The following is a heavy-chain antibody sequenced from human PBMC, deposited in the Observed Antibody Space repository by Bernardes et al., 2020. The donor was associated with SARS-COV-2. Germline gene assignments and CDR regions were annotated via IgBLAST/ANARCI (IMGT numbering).Heavy chain of an antibody. CDR3: ARTGLGIVPVPPPHAFDI. CDR1: GGSISSGTYY. V-gene: IGHV4-61*02. Sequence: SETLSLTCTVSGGSISSGTYYWSWIRQPAGKGLEWIGRIYTSGSTKNNPSLKSRVTISLDTSKNQFSLKLSSVTAADTAVYYCARTGLGIVPVPPPHAFDIWGQGTMVTVSS. D-gene: IGHD7-27*01. J-gene: IGHJ3*02. CDR2: IYTSGST.